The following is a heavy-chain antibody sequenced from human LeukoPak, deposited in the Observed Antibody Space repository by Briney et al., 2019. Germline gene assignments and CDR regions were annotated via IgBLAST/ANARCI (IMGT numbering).Heavy chain of an antibody. Sequence: GGSLRLSCAASGFTFSSYAMHWFRQAPGKGLEWVAVISYDGSNKYYADSVKGRFTISRDNSKNTLYLQMNSLRAEDTAVYYCACYGAVAGVDAFDIWGQGTMVTVSS. CDR1: GFTFSSYA. V-gene: IGHV3-30*04. CDR2: ISYDGSNK. D-gene: IGHD6-19*01. J-gene: IGHJ3*02. CDR3: ACYGAVAGVDAFDI.